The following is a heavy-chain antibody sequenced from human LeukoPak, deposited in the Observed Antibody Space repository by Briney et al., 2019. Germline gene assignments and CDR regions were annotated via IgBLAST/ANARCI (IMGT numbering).Heavy chain of an antibody. J-gene: IGHJ4*02. CDR2: IYYSGST. V-gene: IGHV4-59*01. Sequence: PSETLSLTCTVSGGSISGYYWSWIRQPPGKGLEWIGYIYYSGSTNYNPSLKSRVTISVDTSKNQFSLKLSSVTAADTAVYYCARNDVRSGYYNYWGQGTVVTVSS. D-gene: IGHD3-3*01. CDR3: ARNDVRSGYYNY. CDR1: GGSISGYY.